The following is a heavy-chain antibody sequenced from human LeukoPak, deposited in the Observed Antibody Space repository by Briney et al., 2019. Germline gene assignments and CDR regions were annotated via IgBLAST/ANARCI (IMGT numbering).Heavy chain of an antibody. Sequence: GGSLRLSCAASGFTFSSYAMHWVRQAPGKGLEWVAVISYDGSNKYYADSVKGRFTISRDNSRNTLYLQMNSLRAEDTAVYYCARQSGSYFDYWGQGTLVTVSS. CDR3: ARQSGSYFDY. CDR1: GFTFSSYA. D-gene: IGHD1-26*01. V-gene: IGHV3-30-3*01. CDR2: ISYDGSNK. J-gene: IGHJ4*02.